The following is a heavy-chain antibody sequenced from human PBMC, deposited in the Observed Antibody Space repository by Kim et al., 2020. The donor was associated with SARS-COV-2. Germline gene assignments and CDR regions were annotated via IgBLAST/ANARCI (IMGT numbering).Heavy chain of an antibody. D-gene: IGHD3-16*01. CDR2: IYSGGST. J-gene: IGHJ3*02. V-gene: IGHV3-53*01. CDR3: ARLGVAEGVADAFDI. CDR1: GFTVSSNY. Sequence: GGSLRLSCAASGFTVSSNYMSWVRQAPGKGLEWVSVIYSGGSTYYADSVKGRFTISRDNSKNTLYLQMNSLRAEDTAVYYCARLGVAEGVADAFDIWGQGTMVTVSS.